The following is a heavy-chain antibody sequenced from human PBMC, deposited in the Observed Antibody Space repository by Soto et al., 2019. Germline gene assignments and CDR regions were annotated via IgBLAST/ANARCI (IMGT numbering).Heavy chain of an antibody. D-gene: IGHD3-22*01. V-gene: IGHV4-30-4*01. CDR3: ARGNYNSRGYRFGY. CDR2: IYYSGNT. Sequence: QVQLQESGPGLVKPSQTLSLTCTVSGGSISSGDYYWSWIRQPPGKGLEWIGYIYYSGNTYYNPSRKSRLNISIDTSKNQFTRKLRSVTGADTAVYYCARGNYNSRGYRFGYWGQGTLVTVSS. CDR1: GGSISSGDYY. J-gene: IGHJ4*02.